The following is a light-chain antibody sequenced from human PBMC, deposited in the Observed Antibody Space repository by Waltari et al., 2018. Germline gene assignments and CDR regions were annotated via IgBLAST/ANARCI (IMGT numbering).Light chain of an antibody. CDR2: GAS. V-gene: IGKV3-20*01. J-gene: IGKJ1*01. CDR1: QSVNSNY. CDR3: QQYGTSWT. Sequence: EIVLTQSPGTLSLSPGERATLSCRASQSVNSNYLACYHQKPGQAPRLLIFGASNRATGIPDRFSGSGSGTDFTLTISRLEPEDSAVYYCQQYGTSWTFGQGTKVEIK.